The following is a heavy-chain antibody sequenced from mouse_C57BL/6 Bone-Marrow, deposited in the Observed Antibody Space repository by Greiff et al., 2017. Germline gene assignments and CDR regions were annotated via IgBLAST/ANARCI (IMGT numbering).Heavy chain of an antibody. J-gene: IGHJ2*01. V-gene: IGHV1-69*01. CDR1: GYTFTSYW. CDR2: IDPSDSYT. CDR3: ARKGISSSYHDFDY. Sequence: QVQLQQPGAELVMPGASVKLSCKASGYTFTSYWMHWVKQRPGQGLEWIGEIDPSDSYTNYNQKFKGKSTLTVDKSSSTAYMQLSSLTSEDSAVYYCARKGISSSYHDFDYWGQGTTLTVSS. D-gene: IGHD1-1*01.